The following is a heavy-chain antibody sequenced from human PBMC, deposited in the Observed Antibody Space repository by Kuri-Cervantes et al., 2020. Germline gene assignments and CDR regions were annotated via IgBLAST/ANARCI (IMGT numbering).Heavy chain of an antibody. CDR1: GYSFTSYW. Sequence: GESLKISCKGSGYSFTSYWIGWVRQMPGKGLEWMGIIYPGDSDTRNSPSFQGQVSISADRSINTAYLQRSSLKASDTAMYYCARGYCTSTTCYELDVWGKGTTVTVSS. D-gene: IGHD2-2*01. V-gene: IGHV5-51*01. CDR3: ARGYCTSTTCYELDV. J-gene: IGHJ6*04. CDR2: IYPGDSDT.